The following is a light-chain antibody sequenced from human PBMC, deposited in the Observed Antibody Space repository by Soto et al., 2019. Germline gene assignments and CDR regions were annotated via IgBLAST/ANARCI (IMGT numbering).Light chain of an antibody. CDR1: SSDVGGYNY. V-gene: IGLV2-14*01. CDR2: DVS. CDR3: SSYTGSSTHLV. J-gene: IGLJ2*01. Sequence: QSALTQPASVSGSPGQSITISCTGTSSDVGGYNYVSWYQQHPGKAPKLMIYDVSNRPSGVSNHFSGSKSGNTASLTISGLQAEDEADYYCSSYTGSSTHLVFGGGTKLTVL.